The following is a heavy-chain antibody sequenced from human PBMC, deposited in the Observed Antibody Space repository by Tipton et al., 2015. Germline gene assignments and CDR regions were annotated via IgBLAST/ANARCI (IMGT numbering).Heavy chain of an antibody. Sequence: SLRLSCAASGFTFDDYALHWVRQAPGKGLEWVSTISGSGSDTYYADSVKGRFTISRDNSKNTLYLQMNSLSADDTAVYYCAKAREMATETTPDDYLGQGTLVTVSS. CDR3: AKAREMATETTPDDY. J-gene: IGHJ4*02. CDR1: GFTFDDYA. D-gene: IGHD5-24*01. V-gene: IGHV3-23*01. CDR2: ISGSGSDT.